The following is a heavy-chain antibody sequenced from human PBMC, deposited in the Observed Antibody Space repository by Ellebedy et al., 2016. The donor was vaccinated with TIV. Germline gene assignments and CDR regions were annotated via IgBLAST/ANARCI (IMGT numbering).Heavy chain of an antibody. J-gene: IGHJ4*02. CDR2: IFHSGST. Sequence: MPSETLSLTCSVSGYSINSGYYWGWIRQPPGKGLEWIGTIFHSGSTYYNPSLKSRVTMSVDTSKNQFSLKLSAVTAADTAVYYCARRISTGYFDYWGQGILVTVSS. CDR1: GYSINSGYY. CDR3: ARRISTGYFDY. D-gene: IGHD1-14*01. V-gene: IGHV4-38-2*02.